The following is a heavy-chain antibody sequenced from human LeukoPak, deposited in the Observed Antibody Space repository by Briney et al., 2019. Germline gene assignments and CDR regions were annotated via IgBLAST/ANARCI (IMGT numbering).Heavy chain of an antibody. J-gene: IGHJ4*02. Sequence: GGPLRLSCAASGFTFSSYDMHWVRKAPGKGLEWVAVISYDGSNKYYADSVKGRFPISRDNSKNTLYLQMNSLRAEDTAVYYCAKRGVGATWVGVDYWGQGTLVTVSS. CDR1: GFTFSSYD. D-gene: IGHD1-26*01. CDR2: ISYDGSNK. CDR3: AKRGVGATWVGVDY. V-gene: IGHV3-30*04.